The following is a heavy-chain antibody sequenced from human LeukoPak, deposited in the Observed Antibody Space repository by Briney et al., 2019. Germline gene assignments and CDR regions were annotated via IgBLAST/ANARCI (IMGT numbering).Heavy chain of an antibody. CDR3: AKESPNTDYGSGSYYTGTFDY. D-gene: IGHD3-10*01. CDR1: GFTFSSYG. Sequence: GGSLRLSCAASGFTFSSYGMHWVRQAPGKGLEWVAVIWYDGSNKYYADSVKGRFTSSRDNSKNTLYLQMNSLRAEDTAVSYCAKESPNTDYGSGSYYTGTFDYWGQGTLVTVSS. V-gene: IGHV3-33*06. CDR2: IWYDGSNK. J-gene: IGHJ4*02.